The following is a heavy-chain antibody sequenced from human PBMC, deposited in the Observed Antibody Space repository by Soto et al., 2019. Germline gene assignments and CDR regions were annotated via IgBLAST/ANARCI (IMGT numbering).Heavy chain of an antibody. CDR2: IVAGGHTT. J-gene: IGHJ4*02. D-gene: IGHD3-22*01. Sequence: GGSLRLSCVGSGFTFSSSAMSWVRQAPGKGLEWVSAIVAGGHTTSYADSVKGRFTISRDNAKNTLYLQMNSLRAEDTAVYYCAIRASYYDSSGYFDYWGQGTLVTVSS. CDR1: GFTFSSSA. V-gene: IGHV3-23*01. CDR3: AIRASYYDSSGYFDY.